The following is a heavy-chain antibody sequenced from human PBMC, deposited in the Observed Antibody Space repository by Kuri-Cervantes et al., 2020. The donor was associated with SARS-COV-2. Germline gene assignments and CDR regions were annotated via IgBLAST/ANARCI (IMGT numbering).Heavy chain of an antibody. CDR1: GGSISSSSYY. D-gene: IGHD6-13*01. CDR2: IYYSGST. J-gene: IGHJ4*02. CDR3: ARVGGLYSSSWFRGGFDY. V-gene: IGHV4-39*06. Sequence: SETLSLTCTVSGGSISSSSYYWGWIRQPPGKGLEWIGSIYYSGSTYYNPSLKSRVTISVDTSKNQFPLKLSSVTAADTAVYYCARVGGLYSSSWFRGGFDYWGQGTLVTVSS.